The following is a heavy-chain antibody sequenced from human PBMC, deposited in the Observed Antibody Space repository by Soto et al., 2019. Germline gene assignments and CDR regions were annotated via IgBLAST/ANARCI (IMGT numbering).Heavy chain of an antibody. V-gene: IGHV4-59*01. CDR3: ARYKSNYYYGMDV. CDR2: IYYSGIT. Sequence: QGQLQESGPGLVKPSETVSLTCTVYGGSISSYYWSWIRQPPGKGLEWIGYIYYSGITNYNPSLKSRVTISVDTSKNQFSLKLSSVTAVDTAVYYCARYKSNYYYGMDVWGQGTTVTVSS. D-gene: IGHD1-20*01. CDR1: GGSISSYY. J-gene: IGHJ6*02.